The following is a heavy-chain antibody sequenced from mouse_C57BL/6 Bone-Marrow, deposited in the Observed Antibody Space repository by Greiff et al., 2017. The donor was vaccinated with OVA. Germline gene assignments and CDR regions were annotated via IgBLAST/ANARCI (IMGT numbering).Heavy chain of an antibody. CDR2: IDPSDSYT. J-gene: IGHJ4*01. CDR3: ARWRRDPYYAMDY. CDR1: GYTFTSYW. Sequence: QVQLQQPGAELVKPGASVKLSCKASGYTFTSYWMQWVKQRPGQGLEWIGEIDPSDSYTNYNQKFKGKATLTVDKPSSTAYMQLSSLTSEDSAVYYCARWRRDPYYAMDYWGQGTSVTVSS. V-gene: IGHV1-50*01.